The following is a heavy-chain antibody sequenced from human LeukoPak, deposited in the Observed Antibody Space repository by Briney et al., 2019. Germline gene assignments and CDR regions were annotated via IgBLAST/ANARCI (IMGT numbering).Heavy chain of an antibody. Sequence: PGGSLRLSCAASEFTFSSYGMHWVRQAPGKGLEWVAFIRYDGSNKYYADSVKGRFTISRDNSKNTLYLQMNSLRAEDTAVYYCAKDRGYYDSSGYYDPYSITENYFDYWGQGTLVTVSS. J-gene: IGHJ4*02. CDR3: AKDRGYYDSSGYYDPYSITENYFDY. V-gene: IGHV3-30*02. CDR1: EFTFSSYG. CDR2: IRYDGSNK. D-gene: IGHD3-22*01.